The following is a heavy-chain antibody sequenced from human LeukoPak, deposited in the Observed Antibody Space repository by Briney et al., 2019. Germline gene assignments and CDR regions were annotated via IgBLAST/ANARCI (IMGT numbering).Heavy chain of an antibody. D-gene: IGHD2-21*01. CDR3: ARDPRAYCGGDCSNAFDI. V-gene: IGHV4-34*01. CDR2: INHSGST. CDR1: GGSFSGYY. J-gene: IGHJ3*02. Sequence: SETLSLTCAVYGGSFSGYYWSWIRQPPGKGLEWIGEINHSGSTNYNPSLKSRVTISVDTSKNQFSLKLSSVTAADTAVYYCARDPRAYCGGDCSNAFDIWGQGTMVTASS.